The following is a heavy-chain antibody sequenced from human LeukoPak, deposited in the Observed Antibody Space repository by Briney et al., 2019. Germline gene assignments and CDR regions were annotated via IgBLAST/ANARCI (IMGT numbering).Heavy chain of an antibody. CDR1: GFTFSSYS. Sequence: GGSLRLSCAASGFTFSSYSMNWVRQAPGKGLEWVSSISSSSSYIYYADSVKGRFTISRDNAKNSLYLQMNSLRAEDTAVYYCARERLLSANWFGPWGQGTLVTVSS. D-gene: IGHD2-21*01. V-gene: IGHV3-21*01. J-gene: IGHJ5*02. CDR3: ARERLLSANWFGP. CDR2: ISSSSSYI.